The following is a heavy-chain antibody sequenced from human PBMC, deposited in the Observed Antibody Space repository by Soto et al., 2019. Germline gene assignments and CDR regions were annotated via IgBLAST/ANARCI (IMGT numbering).Heavy chain of an antibody. D-gene: IGHD6-13*01. CDR1: GYTFTSYD. CDR3: ARQVRQQLYYYYYYMDV. CDR2: MNPNSGNT. Sequence: GASVKVSCKASGYTFTSYDINWVRQATGQGLEWMGWMNPNSGNTGYAQKFQGRVTMTRNTSISTAYMELSSLRPEDTAVYYCARQVRQQLYYYYYYMDVWGKGTTVTVSS. V-gene: IGHV1-8*01. J-gene: IGHJ6*03.